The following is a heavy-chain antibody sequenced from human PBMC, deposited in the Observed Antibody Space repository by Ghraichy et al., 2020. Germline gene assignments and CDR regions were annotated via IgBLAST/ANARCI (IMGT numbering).Heavy chain of an antibody. CDR2: INPNSGAT. Sequence: ASVKVSCKASGYTFTDYYMHWVRQAPGQGLEWMGWINPNSGATNYAQKFQGRVTMTRDTSISTAYMELSRLTSDDTAVYFCARVHYDSSGFYSGYYYYGLDVWGQGTTVTVSS. CDR1: GYTFTDYY. V-gene: IGHV1-2*02. CDR3: ARVHYDSSGFYSGYYYYGLDV. J-gene: IGHJ6*02. D-gene: IGHD3-22*01.